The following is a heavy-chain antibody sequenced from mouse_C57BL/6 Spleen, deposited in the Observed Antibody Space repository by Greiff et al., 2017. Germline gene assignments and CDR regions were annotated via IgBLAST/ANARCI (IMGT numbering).Heavy chain of an antibody. CDR1: GYTFTSYG. D-gene: IGHD3-3*01. CDR2: IYPRSGNT. Sequence: VQLQESGAELARPGASVKLSCKASGYTFTSYGISWVKQRTGQGLEWIGEIYPRSGNTYYNEKFKGKATLTADKSSSTAYMELRSLTSEDSAVYFWAKRGGPGDFDYWGQGTTLTVSS. J-gene: IGHJ2*01. V-gene: IGHV1-81*01. CDR3: AKRGGPGDFDY.